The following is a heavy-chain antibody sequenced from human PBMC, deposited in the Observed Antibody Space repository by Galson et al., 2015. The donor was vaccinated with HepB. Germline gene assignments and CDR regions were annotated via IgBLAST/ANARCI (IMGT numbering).Heavy chain of an antibody. CDR3: AKDLMSGDMVRGLIIDEALDY. D-gene: IGHD3-10*01. Sequence: SLRLSCAASGFAFNSYGMHWVRQAPGKGLEWVAVISYDGSNKYYRDSVKGRFTISRDKSKNTPNMQMNGLRAEDTAVYYCAKDLMSGDMVRGLIIDEALDYWGQGTPVTVSS. V-gene: IGHV3-30*18. J-gene: IGHJ4*02. CDR1: GFAFNSYG. CDR2: ISYDGSNK.